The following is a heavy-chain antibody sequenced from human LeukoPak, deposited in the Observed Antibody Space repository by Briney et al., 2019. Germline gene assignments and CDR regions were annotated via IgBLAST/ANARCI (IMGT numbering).Heavy chain of an antibody. CDR1: GGSISSYY. J-gene: IGHJ4*02. CDR2: IYYSGST. D-gene: IGHD6-13*01. CDR3: AGNVAAAGPDYFDH. V-gene: IGHV4-59*01. Sequence: SETLSLTCTVSGGSISSYYWSWIRQPPGKGLEWIGYIYYSGSTNYNPSLKSRVTISVDTSKNQFSLKLSSVTAADTAVYFCAGNVAAAGPDYFDHWGQGTLVTVSS.